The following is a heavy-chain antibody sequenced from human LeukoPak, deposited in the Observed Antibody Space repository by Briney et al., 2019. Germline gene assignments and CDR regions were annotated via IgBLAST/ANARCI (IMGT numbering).Heavy chain of an antibody. CDR1: GFTFDDYA. J-gene: IGHJ4*02. V-gene: IGHV3-9*01. Sequence: GGSLRLSCAASGFTFDDYAMHWVRQAPGKGLEWVSGISWNSGSIGYVDSVKGRFTISRDNAKNSLYLQMNSLRAEDTALYYCAKDFGLWFGELLLDYWGQGTLVTVSS. CDR2: ISWNSGSI. CDR3: AKDFGLWFGELLLDY. D-gene: IGHD3-10*01.